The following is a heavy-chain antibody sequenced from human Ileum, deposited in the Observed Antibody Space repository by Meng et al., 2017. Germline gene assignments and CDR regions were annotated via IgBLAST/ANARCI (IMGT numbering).Heavy chain of an antibody. CDR3: ATMRGGRLHFDY. V-gene: IGHV4-59*01. D-gene: IGHD2-15*01. J-gene: IGHJ4*02. CDR2: IYNTGRT. Sequence: SETLSLTGSVSGGSIWSSIRKSPGKGQGRIWYIYNTGRTNYNRSLMSRLTLSVDTSNNQVSLKLNSVTAADKDVYYCATMRGGRLHFDYWGQGTLVTVSS. CDR1: GGSI.